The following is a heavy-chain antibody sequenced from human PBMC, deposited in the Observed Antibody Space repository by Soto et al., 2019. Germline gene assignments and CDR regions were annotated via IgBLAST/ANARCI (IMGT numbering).Heavy chain of an antibody. CDR1: GYTFTSYG. J-gene: IGHJ4*02. CDR3: ARDVGVLWFGELSGPYYFDY. V-gene: IGHV1-18*01. D-gene: IGHD3-10*01. CDR2: ISAYNGNT. Sequence: QVQLVQSGAEVKKPGASVKVSCKASGYTFTSYGISWVRQAPGQGLEWMGWISAYNGNTNYAQKLQGRVTMTTDTSTSTVYMELRSLRSDDTAVYYCARDVGVLWFGELSGPYYFDYWGQGTLVTVSS.